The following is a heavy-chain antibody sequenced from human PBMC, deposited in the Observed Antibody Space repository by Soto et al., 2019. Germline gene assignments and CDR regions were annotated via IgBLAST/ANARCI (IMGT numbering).Heavy chain of an antibody. J-gene: IGHJ6*02. CDR2: ISYDGSNK. Sequence: QVQLVESGGGVVQPGRSLRLSCAASGFTFSSYAMHWVRQAPGKGLEWVAVISYDGSNKYYADSVKGRFTISRDNSKNTLYLQMNSLRAEDTAVYYCARGDIVLVPAEDYGMDVWGQGTTVTVSS. D-gene: IGHD2-2*01. CDR3: ARGDIVLVPAEDYGMDV. CDR1: GFTFSSYA. V-gene: IGHV3-30-3*01.